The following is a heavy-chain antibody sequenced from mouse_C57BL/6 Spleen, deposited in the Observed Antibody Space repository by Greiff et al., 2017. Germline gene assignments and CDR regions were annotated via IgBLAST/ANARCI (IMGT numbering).Heavy chain of an antibody. J-gene: IGHJ1*03. CDR3: ARQGDYDRDWYFDV. D-gene: IGHD2-4*01. V-gene: IGHV5-6*01. CDR2: ISSGGSYT. CDR1: GFTFSSYG. Sequence: EVHLVESGGDLVKPGGSLKLSCAASGFTFSSYGLSWVRQTPDKRLEWVATISSGGSYTYYPDSVKGRFTISSDNAKNTLYLQMSSLKSEDTAMYYCARQGDYDRDWYFDVWGTGTTVTVSS.